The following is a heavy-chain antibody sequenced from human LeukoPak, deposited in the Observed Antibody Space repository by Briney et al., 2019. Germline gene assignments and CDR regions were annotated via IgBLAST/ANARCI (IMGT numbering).Heavy chain of an antibody. J-gene: IGHJ4*02. CDR3: VYSGDYEKGY. V-gene: IGHV3-7*01. D-gene: IGHD4-17*01. Sequence: GGSPRLSCAASGFTFDDYAMNWVRQAPGKGLEWVANIKQDGSEKYYVDSVKGRFTISRDNAKNSLYLQMNSLRAEDTAVYYCVYSGDYEKGYWGQGTLVTVSS. CDR2: IKQDGSEK. CDR1: GFTFDDYA.